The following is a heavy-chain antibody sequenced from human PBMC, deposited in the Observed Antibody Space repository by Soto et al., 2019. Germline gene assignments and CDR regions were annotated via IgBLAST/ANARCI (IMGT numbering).Heavy chain of an antibody. CDR3: ARGGSYYAH. CDR2: INSVSGGT. V-gene: IGHV1-2*02. D-gene: IGHD3-10*01. CDR1: GNTHTIYF. J-gene: IGHJ4*02. Sequence: GASVKVSCKASGNTHTIYFIHWLRQARGQGLEWMGWINSVSGGTNYAHKFQGRVTMTRDTSTTTAFMEPSGLRSDDTAVYFCARGGSYYAHWGQGTLVTVSS.